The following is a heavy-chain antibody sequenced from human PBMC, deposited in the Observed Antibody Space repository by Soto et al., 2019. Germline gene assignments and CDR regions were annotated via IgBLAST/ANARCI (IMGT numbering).Heavy chain of an antibody. V-gene: IGHV3-30*18. CDR1: GFTFNIYG. CDR2: ISYDGSNQ. J-gene: IGHJ4*02. CDR3: AKDQASRQGSFDS. Sequence: VKLLESGGGVVQPGGSLRLSCAASGFTFNIYGMHWVRQAPEKGLEWVALISYDGSNQYYADSVKGRFTISRDNSENTLFLQMNSLRADDTAVYYCAKDQASRQGSFDSWGQETLVTVSS.